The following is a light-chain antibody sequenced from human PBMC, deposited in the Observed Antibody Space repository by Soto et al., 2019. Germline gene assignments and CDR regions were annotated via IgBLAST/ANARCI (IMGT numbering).Light chain of an antibody. J-gene: IGLJ3*02. CDR2: ANN. CDR1: YSNIGNNF. CDR3: ASWDYKLTAMV. Sequence: QSVLTQPPSVSAAPGQKVTISCSGSYSNIGNNFVSWYQHLPGTAPKLLIYANNKRPSDIPDRFSGSKPGTSATLGISGLQTGDETDYFCASWDYKLTAMVFGGGTELTVL. V-gene: IGLV1-51*01.